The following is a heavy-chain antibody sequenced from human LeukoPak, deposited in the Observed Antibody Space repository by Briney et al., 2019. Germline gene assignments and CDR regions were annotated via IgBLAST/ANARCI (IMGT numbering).Heavy chain of an antibody. J-gene: IGHJ4*02. V-gene: IGHV4-34*01. CDR3: ARGYGDYDY. CDR1: GGSFSGYY. CDR2: INHSGGT. Sequence: SETLSLTCAVYGGSFSGYYWSWIRQPPGKGLEWIGEINHSGGTNYNPSLKSRVTISVDKSKNQFSLKLSSVTAADTAVYYCARGYGDYDYWGQGTLVTVSS. D-gene: IGHD4-17*01.